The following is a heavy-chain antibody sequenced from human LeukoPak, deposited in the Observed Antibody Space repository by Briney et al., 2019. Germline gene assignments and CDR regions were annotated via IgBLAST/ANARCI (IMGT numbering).Heavy chain of an antibody. CDR3: ARDTAMVPYYFDY. V-gene: IGHV4-4*02. D-gene: IGHD5-18*01. Sequence: PSETLSLTCAVSGVSISSSNWWSWVRQPPGKGLEWIGEIYHSGSTNYNPSLKSRVTISVDKSKNQFSLKLTSATAADTAVYYCARDTAMVPYYFDYWGQGTLVTVSS. CDR2: IYHSGST. CDR1: GVSISSSNW. J-gene: IGHJ4*02.